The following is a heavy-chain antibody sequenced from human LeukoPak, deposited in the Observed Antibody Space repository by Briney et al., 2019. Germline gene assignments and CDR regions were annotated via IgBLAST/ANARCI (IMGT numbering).Heavy chain of an antibody. J-gene: IGHJ6*02. CDR3: ARPLGSYYPSGMDV. V-gene: IGHV3-66*01. Sequence: GGSLRLSCAASGLTFSAYQMNWVRQAPGKGLEWVSIIYSGGTTYYADSVKGRFTISRDISKNTLYLQMNSLRADDTAVYYCARPLGSYYPSGMDVRGQGTTVTVSS. CDR2: IYSGGTT. D-gene: IGHD1-26*01. CDR1: GLTFSAYQ.